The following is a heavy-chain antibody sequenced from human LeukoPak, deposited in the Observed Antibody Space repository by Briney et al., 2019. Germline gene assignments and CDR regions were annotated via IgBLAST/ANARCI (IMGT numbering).Heavy chain of an antibody. Sequence: PGGSLRVSCAASGFTFSTYAMIWVRQAPGKGLEWVSVIGGSGSYTYYADSVKGRFTISRDNSKDTLYLQMNSLRAEDTAVYYCARDWYDYWGQGTLVTVSS. D-gene: IGHD6-13*01. CDR2: IGGSGSYT. V-gene: IGHV3-23*01. J-gene: IGHJ4*02. CDR1: GFTFSTYA. CDR3: ARDWYDY.